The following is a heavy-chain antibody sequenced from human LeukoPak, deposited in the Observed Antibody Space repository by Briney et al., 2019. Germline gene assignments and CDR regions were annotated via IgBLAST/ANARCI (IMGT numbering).Heavy chain of an antibody. D-gene: IGHD5-24*01. V-gene: IGHV4-39*07. CDR1: GGSISTSYF. J-gene: IGHJ4*02. CDR2: IYYSGST. CDR3: ARDRRRDGYNFDY. Sequence: PSETLSLTCTVSGGSISTSYFWGWIRQPPGKGLDYIGSIYYSGSTSYSPSLKSRVTISVDTSKNQFSLNLSSVTAADTAVYYCARDRRRDGYNFDYWGQGTLVTVS.